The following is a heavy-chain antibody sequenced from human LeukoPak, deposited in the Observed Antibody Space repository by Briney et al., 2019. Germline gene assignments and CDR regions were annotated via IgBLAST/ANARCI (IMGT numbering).Heavy chain of an antibody. Sequence: GGSLRLSCAASGFTLNSYLMSWVRQAPGRGLEWVANTQKDGNEENYLDSVKGRFTVSRDNAKNSMYLQMNSLRAEDTAVYYCARGKAARYYYDSSGYYYDYFDYWGQGTLVTVSS. J-gene: IGHJ4*02. CDR2: TQKDGNEE. V-gene: IGHV3-7*01. CDR1: GFTLNSYL. CDR3: ARGKAARYYYDSSGYYYDYFDY. D-gene: IGHD3-22*01.